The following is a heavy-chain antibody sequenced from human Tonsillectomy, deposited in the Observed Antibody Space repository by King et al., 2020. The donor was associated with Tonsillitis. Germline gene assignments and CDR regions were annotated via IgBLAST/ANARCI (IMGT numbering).Heavy chain of an antibody. CDR1: GGTFSSYG. Sequence: QLVQSGAEVKKPGSSVKVSCKASGGTFSSYGISWVRQAPGQGLEWMGRIIPILRIAKYAQKFQGRVTITADKSTSTAYMELSSLRSEDTAVYYCARDSSDYGGNVDYWGQGTLVTVSS. CDR2: IIPILRIA. D-gene: IGHD4-23*01. V-gene: IGHV1-69*09. CDR3: ARDSSDYGGNVDY. J-gene: IGHJ4*02.